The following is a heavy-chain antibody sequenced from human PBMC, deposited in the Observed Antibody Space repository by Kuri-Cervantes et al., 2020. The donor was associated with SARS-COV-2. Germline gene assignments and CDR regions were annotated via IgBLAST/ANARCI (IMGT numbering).Heavy chain of an antibody. CDR3: ARLGYGGNPDY. J-gene: IGHJ4*02. Sequence: GESLKISCAASGFTFSSYGMNWVRQAPGKGLEWVSSISSSSSYIYYADSVKGRFTISRDNAKNSLYLQMNSLRAEDTAVYYCARLGYGGNPDYWGQGTLVTVSS. CDR1: GFTFSSYG. CDR2: ISSSSSYI. D-gene: IGHD4-23*01. V-gene: IGHV3-21*01.